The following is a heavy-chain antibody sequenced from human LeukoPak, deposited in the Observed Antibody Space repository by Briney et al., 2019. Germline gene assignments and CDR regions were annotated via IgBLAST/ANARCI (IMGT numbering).Heavy chain of an antibody. J-gene: IGHJ4*02. CDR2: IKQDGSQK. CDR1: GFTFSSYS. Sequence: TGGSLRLSCAASGFTFSSYSMNWVRQAPGKGLEWVANIKQDGSQKYYVDSVKGRFTISRDNAKNSLYLQMNSLRAEDTAVYYCARVEGPWGQGTLVTVSS. V-gene: IGHV3-7*03. CDR3: ARVEGP.